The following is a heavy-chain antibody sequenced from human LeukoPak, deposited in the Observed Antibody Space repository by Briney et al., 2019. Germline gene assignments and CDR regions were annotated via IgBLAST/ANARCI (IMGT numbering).Heavy chain of an antibody. CDR2: ISYDGSNK. D-gene: IGHD2-15*01. Sequence: GGSLRLSCAASGFTFSSCAMHWVRQAPGKGLEWVALISYDGSNKYYADSAKGRFTISRDNSKNTLYLQMNSLRAEDTAVYYCARSPVIYCSGGSGECYFDYWGQGTLVTVSS. J-gene: IGHJ4*02. V-gene: IGHV3-30*04. CDR3: ARSPVIYCSGGSGECYFDY. CDR1: GFTFSSCA.